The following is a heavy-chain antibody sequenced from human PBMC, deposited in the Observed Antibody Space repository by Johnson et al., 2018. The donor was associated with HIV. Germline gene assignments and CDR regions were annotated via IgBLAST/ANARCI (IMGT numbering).Heavy chain of an antibody. V-gene: IGHV3-7*05. CDR2: IKQDGSEK. CDR3: ARDRLYYGSSWYEESNAFDI. J-gene: IGHJ3*02. CDR1: GFTFSSYW. Sequence: EVQLVESGGGLVQPGGSLRLSCAASGFTFSSYWMSWVRQAPGKGLEWVANIKQDGSEKYYVDSVQGRFTISRDNAKNSLYLQMNSLRAEDTAVYYCARDRLYYGSSWYEESNAFDIWGQGTMVTVSS. D-gene: IGHD6-13*01.